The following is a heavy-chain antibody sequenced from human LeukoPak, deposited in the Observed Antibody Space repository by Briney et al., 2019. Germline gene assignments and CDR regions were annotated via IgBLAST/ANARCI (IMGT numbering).Heavy chain of an antibody. J-gene: IGHJ4*02. D-gene: IGHD3-22*01. CDR1: GGTFSSYA. Sequence: SVKVSCKASGGTFSSYAISCVRQAPGQGLEWMGGIIPIFGTANYAQKFQGRVTITADESTSTAYMELSSLRSEDTAVYYCALSDSSGYYGDYWGQGTLVTVSS. V-gene: IGHV1-69*01. CDR3: ALSDSSGYYGDY. CDR2: IIPIFGTA.